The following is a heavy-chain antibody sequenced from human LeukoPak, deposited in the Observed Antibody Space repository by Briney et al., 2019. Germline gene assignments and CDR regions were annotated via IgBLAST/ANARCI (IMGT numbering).Heavy chain of an antibody. CDR1: GGSFSGYY. D-gene: IGHD2-2*01. CDR2: INHSGST. Sequence: PAETLPLTCAVYGGSFSGYYWTWIRQPPGKGLEWIGEINHSGSTNYNPSLKSRVTISVDTSKNQFSLKLSSVTAADTAVYYCARGRTGYQLLPTKKDYSYYYMDVCDKGTTVTLSS. J-gene: IGHJ6*03. CDR3: ARGRTGYQLLPTKKDYSYYYMDV. V-gene: IGHV4-34*01.